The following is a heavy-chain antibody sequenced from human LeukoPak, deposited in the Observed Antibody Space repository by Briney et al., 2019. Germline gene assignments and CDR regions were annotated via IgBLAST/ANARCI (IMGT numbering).Heavy chain of an antibody. V-gene: IGHV1-69-2*01. CDR2: VDPEYGKT. CDR1: GYTFTDFF. Sequence: ATVTLSFKASGYTFTDFFMHWVHQAPGKGLEWMGRVDPEYGKTLYAEKFRGRLTITADTSTDTAYMELSSLRSEDTAVYFCATLTTYDPWGQGTLVTVSS. D-gene: IGHD4-17*01. CDR3: ATLTTYDP. J-gene: IGHJ5*02.